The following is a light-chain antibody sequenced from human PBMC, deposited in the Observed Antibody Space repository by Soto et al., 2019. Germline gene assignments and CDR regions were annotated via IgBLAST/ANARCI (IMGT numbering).Light chain of an antibody. V-gene: IGKV3-15*01. CDR1: HTFGID. CDR2: DAS. J-gene: IGKJ1*01. CDR3: QQYGTSPRT. Sequence: MMITQSPSTLSVSTGERATLSCRASHTFGIDLAWYQQKPGQPPRLLIYDASTRATGIPSRFSGSGSGTEFTLTISSLKSEDFAVYYCQQYGTSPRTFGQGTKVDIK.